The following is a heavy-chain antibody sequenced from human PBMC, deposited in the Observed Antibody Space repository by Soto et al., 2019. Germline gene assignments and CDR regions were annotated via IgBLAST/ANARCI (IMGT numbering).Heavy chain of an antibody. CDR1: GGTFSSYA. J-gene: IGHJ6*02. CDR3: ARDGGYCSSTSCRGYYYYGMDV. D-gene: IGHD2-2*01. Sequence: QVQLVQSGAEVKKPGSSVKVSCKASGGTFSSYAISWVRQAPGQGLECMGGIIPIFGTANYAQKFQGRVTITADESTSTAYMELSSLRSEDTAVYYCARDGGYCSSTSCRGYYYYGMDVWGQGTTVTVSS. CDR2: IIPIFGTA. V-gene: IGHV1-69*01.